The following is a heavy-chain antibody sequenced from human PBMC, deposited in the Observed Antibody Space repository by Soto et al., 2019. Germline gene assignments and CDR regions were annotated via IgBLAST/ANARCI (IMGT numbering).Heavy chain of an antibody. CDR1: GFNVGAFA. D-gene: IGHD1-20*01. V-gene: IGHV3-23*01. CDR3: TRETVAGITGLDY. Sequence: PGGSLRLSCAASGFNVGAFAVNWVRQAPGKGLEWVSGISVSDAFIYYADSVRGRFSISSDASENILYLQMNSLRVDDTALYYCTRETVAGITGLDYWGPGTLVTVSS. J-gene: IGHJ4*02. CDR2: ISVSDAFI.